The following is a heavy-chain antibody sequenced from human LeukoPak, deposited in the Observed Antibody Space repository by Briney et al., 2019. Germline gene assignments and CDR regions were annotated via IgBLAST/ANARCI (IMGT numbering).Heavy chain of an antibody. CDR3: ARDRRYSSSWYGDFQH. CDR1: GYTFTSYG. Sequence: GASVKVSCKASGYTFTSYGISWVRQAPGQGLEWMGWISAYNGNTNYAQKLQGRVTMTTDTSTSTAYMGLRSLRSDDTAVYYCARDRRYSSSWYGDFQHWGQGTLVTVSS. D-gene: IGHD6-13*01. CDR2: ISAYNGNT. V-gene: IGHV1-18*01. J-gene: IGHJ1*01.